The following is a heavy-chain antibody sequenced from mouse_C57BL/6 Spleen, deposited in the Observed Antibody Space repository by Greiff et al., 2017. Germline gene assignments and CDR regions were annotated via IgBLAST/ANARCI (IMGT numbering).Heavy chain of an antibody. Sequence: VQRVESGPELVKPGASVKISCKASGYAFSSSWMNWVKQRPGKGLEWIGRIYPGDGDTSYNGKFKGKATLTADKSSSTAYMQLSSLTSEDSAVYFCARDYYGCSPWYFDVWGTGTTVTVSS. V-gene: IGHV1-82*01. D-gene: IGHD1-1*01. CDR2: IYPGDGDT. CDR3: ARDYYGCSPWYFDV. J-gene: IGHJ1*03. CDR1: GYAFSSSW.